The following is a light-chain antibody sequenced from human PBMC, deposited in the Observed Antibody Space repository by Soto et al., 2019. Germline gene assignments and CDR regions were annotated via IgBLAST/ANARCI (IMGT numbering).Light chain of an antibody. J-gene: IGKJ3*01. CDR2: GAS. CDR3: QQYHHWPFT. Sequence: EVVMTQSPATLSVSPGERATLSCRASQSVATNLAWYQQKFGQAPRLLIYGASIRATGFPARFSGSGSGTDFPLTISGLQSEDFAIYFCQQYHHWPFTFGLGTTVDIK. CDR1: QSVATN. V-gene: IGKV3-15*01.